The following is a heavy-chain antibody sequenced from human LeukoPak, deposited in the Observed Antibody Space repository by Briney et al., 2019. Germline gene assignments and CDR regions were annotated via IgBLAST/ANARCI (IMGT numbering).Heavy chain of an antibody. CDR3: ARLSAVVTAIYYFDY. CDR2: IYYSGST. V-gene: IGHV4-31*02. J-gene: IGHJ4*02. Sequence: SETLSLTWTVSGGSISSGGYYWIWIRQHPGKGLEWIGYIYYSGSTYYNPSLKSRVTISVDTSKNQFSLKLSSVTAADTAVYYCARLSAVVTAIYYFDYWGQGTLVTVSS. D-gene: IGHD2-21*02. CDR1: GGSISSGGYY.